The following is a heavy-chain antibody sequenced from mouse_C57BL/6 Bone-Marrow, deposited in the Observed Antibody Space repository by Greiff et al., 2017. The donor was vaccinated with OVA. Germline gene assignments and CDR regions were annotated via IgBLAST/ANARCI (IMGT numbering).Heavy chain of an antibody. V-gene: IGHV14-4*01. CDR3: TTRTYYGSSSYWDFDV. CDR1: GFNIKDDY. D-gene: IGHD1-1*01. CDR2: IDPENGDT. Sequence: VQLQQSGAELVRPGASVKLSCTASGFNIKDDYMHWVKQRPEQGLEWIGWIDPENGDTEYASKFQGKATITADTSSNTSYLQLSSRTSEDHAVDYGTTRTYYGSSSYWDFDVWGTGTTVTVSS. J-gene: IGHJ1*03.